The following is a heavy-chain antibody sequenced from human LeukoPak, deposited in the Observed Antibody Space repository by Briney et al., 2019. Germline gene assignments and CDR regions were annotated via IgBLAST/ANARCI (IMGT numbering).Heavy chain of an antibody. V-gene: IGHV4-39*01. Sequence: SETLSLTCTVSGGSISGSSYFWGWIRQPPGKGLEWIGNIYYSGSTYYNSSLKSRVTISVDTSKNRFSLKLRSVTAADTAVYYCARYCSSTSCYRDAFDIWGQGTMVTVSS. D-gene: IGHD2-2*01. CDR2: IYYSGST. J-gene: IGHJ3*02. CDR1: GGSISGSSYF. CDR3: ARYCSSTSCYRDAFDI.